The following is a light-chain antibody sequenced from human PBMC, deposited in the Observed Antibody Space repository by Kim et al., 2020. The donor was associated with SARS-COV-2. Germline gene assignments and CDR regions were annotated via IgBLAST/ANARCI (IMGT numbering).Light chain of an antibody. V-gene: IGLV2-14*03. Sequence: GRSNTNSCTGTISDVGGYNYVSWYQQHPGKAPKLMIDDVSNRPSGVSNRFSGSKSGNTASLTISGLQAEDEADYHCSSYTSSSTLVFGGGTQLTVL. J-gene: IGLJ3*02. CDR1: ISDVGGYNY. CDR3: SSYTSSSTLV. CDR2: DVS.